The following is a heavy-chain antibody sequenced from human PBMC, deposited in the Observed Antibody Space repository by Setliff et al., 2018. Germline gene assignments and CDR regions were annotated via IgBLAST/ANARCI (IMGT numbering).Heavy chain of an antibody. V-gene: IGHV4-39*07. CDR2: IYYSGIT. J-gene: IGHJ4*02. Sequence: PSETLSLTCTVSGGSISSSSYYWNWIRQSPGKGLEWIGSIYYSGITYYNPYLKSRVTISVDTSKNQFSLMLYSVTAADTAIYYCARYDSSGYSENYYFDYWGQGTLVTVSS. CDR1: GGSISSSSYY. CDR3: ARYDSSGYSENYYFDY. D-gene: IGHD3-22*01.